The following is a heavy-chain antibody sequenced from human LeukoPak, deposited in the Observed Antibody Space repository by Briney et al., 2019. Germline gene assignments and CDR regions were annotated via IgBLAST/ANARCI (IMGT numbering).Heavy chain of an antibody. V-gene: IGHV4-59*11. CDR3: AREEGRYCSGTSCYTFGFDP. CDR1: GGSISSHY. Sequence: PSETLSLTCTVSGGSISSHYWSWIRQPPGKGLEWIGYIDYGGSTNYNPSLKSRVIISADTSKNQFSLRVSSVTAADTAVYYCAREEGRYCSGTSCYTFGFDPWGQGTLVTVSS. J-gene: IGHJ5*02. D-gene: IGHD2-2*02. CDR2: IDYGGST.